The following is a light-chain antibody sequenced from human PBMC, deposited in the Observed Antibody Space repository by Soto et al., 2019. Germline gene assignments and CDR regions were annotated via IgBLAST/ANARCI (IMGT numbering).Light chain of an antibody. CDR1: SSDVGGYNY. CDR3: CSYAGSSWV. CDR2: DVS. J-gene: IGLJ3*02. V-gene: IGLV2-11*01. Sequence: QSALTQPRSVFGSPGQSVTISCTGTSSDVGGYNYVSWYQQDPGKAPKLMIYDVSKRPSGVPDPFSGSKSGNTACLTISGLQAEDGTDYYCCSYAGSSWVFGGGTKLTVL.